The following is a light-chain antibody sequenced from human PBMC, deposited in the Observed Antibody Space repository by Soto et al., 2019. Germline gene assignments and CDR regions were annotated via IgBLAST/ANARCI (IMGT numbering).Light chain of an antibody. CDR1: SSNIGAGYD. J-gene: IGLJ1*01. CDR3: QSYDSSLSGYV. V-gene: IGLV1-40*01. Sequence: QSVLTQPASVSGAPGQWVTVSCTGSSSNIGAGYDVHWYQQLPGTAPELLIYDNNNRPSGVPDRFSGSKSGTSASLAINGLQAEDEADYYCQSYDSSLSGYVFGTGTKLTVL. CDR2: DNN.